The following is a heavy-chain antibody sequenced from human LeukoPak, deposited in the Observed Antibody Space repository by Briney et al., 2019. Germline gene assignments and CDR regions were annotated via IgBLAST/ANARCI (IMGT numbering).Heavy chain of an antibody. D-gene: IGHD6-19*01. J-gene: IGHJ5*02. Sequence: GASVKVSCKASGYTFTGYYMHWVRQAPGQGLEWMGRINPNSGGTNYAQKFQGRVTMTRDTSISTAYMELSRLRSDDTAVYYCARGRGVPSLYSSGPFWFDPWGQGTLVTVSS. CDR3: ARGRGVPSLYSSGPFWFDP. CDR2: INPNSGGT. CDR1: GYTFTGYY. V-gene: IGHV1-2*06.